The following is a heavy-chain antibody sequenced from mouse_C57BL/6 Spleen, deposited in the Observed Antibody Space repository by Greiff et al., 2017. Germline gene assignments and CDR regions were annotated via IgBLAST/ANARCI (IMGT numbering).Heavy chain of an antibody. Sequence: QVQLQQSGAELAKPGASVKLSCKASGYTFTSYWMHWVKQRPGQGLEWIGYINPSSGYTKYNQKFKDKATLTADKSSSTAYMQLSSLTYEDSAVYYCARSLPPYYAMHYSGSGTPVPASS. CDR3: ARSLPPYYAMHY. CDR2: INPSSGYT. J-gene: IGHJ4*01. V-gene: IGHV1-7*01. CDR1: GYTFTSYW.